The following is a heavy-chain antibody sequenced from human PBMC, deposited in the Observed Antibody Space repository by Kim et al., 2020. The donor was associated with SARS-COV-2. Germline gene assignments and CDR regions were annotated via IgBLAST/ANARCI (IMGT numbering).Heavy chain of an antibody. CDR1: GFTFSSYW. CDR2: IYYVGGTT. V-gene: IGHV3-74*01. Sequence: GGSLRLSCAVSGFTFSSYWMHWVRQAPGKGLVWVSHIYYVGGTTYYADSVKGRFTISRDNGKNTLYLQMSSLRVDDTAVYYCVRDLSGSWVFHSWGQGILVTVSS. CDR3: VRDLSGSWVFHS. J-gene: IGHJ5*02. D-gene: IGHD6-13*01.